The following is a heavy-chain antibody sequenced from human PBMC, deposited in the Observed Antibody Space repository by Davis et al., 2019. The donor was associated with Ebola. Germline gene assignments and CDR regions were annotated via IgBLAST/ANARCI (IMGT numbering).Heavy chain of an antibody. D-gene: IGHD6-19*01. CDR3: ARPTRGSGWFLDY. CDR1: GGSISTSNW. J-gene: IGHJ4*02. Sequence: MPSETLSLTCAVSGGSISTSNWWSWVRPPPGKGLEWIGEINHSGSTNYNPSLKSRVTISVDTSKNQFSLKLSSVTAADTAVYYCARPTRGSGWFLDYWGQGTLVTVSS. V-gene: IGHV4-4*02. CDR2: INHSGST.